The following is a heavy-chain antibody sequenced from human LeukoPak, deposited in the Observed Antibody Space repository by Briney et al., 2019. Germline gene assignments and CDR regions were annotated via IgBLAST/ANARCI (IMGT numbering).Heavy chain of an antibody. D-gene: IGHD6-25*01. CDR2: IYYSGST. Sequence: SETLSLTCTVSGGSISSYYWSWIRQPPGKGLEWIGYIYYSGSTNYNPPLKSRVTISVDTSKNQFSLKLSSVTAADTAVYYCARSPARDWFDPWGQGTLVTVSS. J-gene: IGHJ5*02. V-gene: IGHV4-59*01. CDR3: ARSPARDWFDP. CDR1: GGSISSYY.